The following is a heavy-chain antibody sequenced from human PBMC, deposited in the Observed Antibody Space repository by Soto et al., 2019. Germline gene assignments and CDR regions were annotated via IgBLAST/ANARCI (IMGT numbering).Heavy chain of an antibody. D-gene: IGHD6-6*01. J-gene: IGHJ5*02. CDR1: GFTFSSYS. CDR3: ARGGQLVRGSRFDP. Sequence: EVQLVESGGGLVQPGGSLRLSCAASGFTFSSYSMNWVXXXXXXXXXWVSYISSSSSTIYYADSVKGRFTISRDNAKNSLYLQMNSXXAEDTAVXYCARGGQLVRGSRFDPWGQGTLVTVSS. CDR2: ISSSSSTI. V-gene: IGHV3-48*01.